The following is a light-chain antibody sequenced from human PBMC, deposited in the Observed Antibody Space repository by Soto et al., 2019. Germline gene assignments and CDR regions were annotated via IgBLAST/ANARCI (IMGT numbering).Light chain of an antibody. CDR2: SNN. Sequence: QLVLTQPPSASGTPGQRVTISCSGSSSNIGSNTVNWYQQLPGTAPKLLIYSNNQRPSGVPDRFSGSKSGTSASLAISGLQSEDEADYYCAAWDDSLNGYRVFGGGTKLTVL. V-gene: IGLV1-44*01. CDR3: AAWDDSLNGYRV. CDR1: SSNIGSNT. J-gene: IGLJ3*02.